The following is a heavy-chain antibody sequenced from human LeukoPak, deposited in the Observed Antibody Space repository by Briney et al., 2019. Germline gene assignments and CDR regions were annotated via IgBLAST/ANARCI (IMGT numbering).Heavy chain of an antibody. CDR3: ANNWSLDY. J-gene: IGHJ4*02. D-gene: IGHD1-1*01. V-gene: IGHV3-23*01. CDR2: ISNSGGRT. CDR1: GFTFSSYA. Sequence: GGSLRLSCAASGFTFSSYAMSWVRQAPGKGLEWVSAISNSGGRTYYADSVKGRFTISRDNSKNTVYLQMNSLRAEDTAVYYCANNWSLDYWGQGTLVTVSS.